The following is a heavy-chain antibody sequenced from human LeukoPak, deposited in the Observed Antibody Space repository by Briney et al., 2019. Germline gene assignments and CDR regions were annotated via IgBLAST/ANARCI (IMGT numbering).Heavy chain of an antibody. D-gene: IGHD3-3*01. Sequence: QSGGSLRLSCAASGFTFSSYGMHWVRQAPGKGLEWVAFIRYDGSNKYYADSVKGRFTISRDNSKNTLYPQMNSLRAEDTAVYYCAKDLRTQSIFGVVISDYWGQGTLVTVSS. J-gene: IGHJ4*02. CDR1: GFTFSSYG. CDR3: AKDLRTQSIFGVVISDY. V-gene: IGHV3-30*02. CDR2: IRYDGSNK.